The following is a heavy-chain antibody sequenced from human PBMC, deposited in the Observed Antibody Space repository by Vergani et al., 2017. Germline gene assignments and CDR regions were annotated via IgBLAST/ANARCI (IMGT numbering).Heavy chain of an antibody. J-gene: IGHJ5*02. D-gene: IGHD6-13*01. CDR1: GYTFTGYY. CDR2: INPNSGGT. CDR3: ARDRGSDSSWYHPHEGPYNWFDP. Sequence: QVQLVQSGAEVKKPGASVKVSCKASGYTFTGYYMHWVRQAPGQGLEWMGWINPNSGGTNYAQKFQGRVTMTRDTSISTAYMELSSVTAADTAVYYCARDRGSDSSWYHPHEGPYNWFDPWGQGTLVTVSS. V-gene: IGHV1-2*02.